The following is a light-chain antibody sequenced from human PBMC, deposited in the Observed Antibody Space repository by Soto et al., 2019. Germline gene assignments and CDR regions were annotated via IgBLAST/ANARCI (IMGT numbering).Light chain of an antibody. CDR2: GAS. V-gene: IGKV3-15*01. CDR1: QSVTTN. Sequence: ERVMTQAPATLSVSPGDRVTLSCRASQSVTTNLAWYQQKPGQAPRLLIYGASTRAPRIPARFSGSGSVTEFTLTISSLQSEDFAVSYCQQYNIWPPLTFAHGPRLEIK. CDR3: QQYNIWPPLT. J-gene: IGKJ5*01.